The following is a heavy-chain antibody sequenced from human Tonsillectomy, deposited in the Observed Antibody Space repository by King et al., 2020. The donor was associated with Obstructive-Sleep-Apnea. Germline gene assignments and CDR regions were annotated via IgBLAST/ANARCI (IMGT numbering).Heavy chain of an antibody. Sequence: VQLVESGGGLVKPGGSLRLSCAAAGFTFSDYYMNWIRQAPGKGLEWVSYISSSGSSIYYADSVKGRFTISRDNAKNSPFLQMNSLRAEDTAVYYCARSACISCFVDYWGQGTLVTVSS. CDR1: GFTFSDYY. CDR2: ISSSGSSI. D-gene: IGHD2-8*01. V-gene: IGHV3-11*01. CDR3: ARSACISCFVDY. J-gene: IGHJ4*02.